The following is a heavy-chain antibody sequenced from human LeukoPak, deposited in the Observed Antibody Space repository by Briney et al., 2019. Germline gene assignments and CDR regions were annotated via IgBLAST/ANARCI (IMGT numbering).Heavy chain of an antibody. V-gene: IGHV3-33*06. J-gene: IGHJ4*02. Sequence: GGSLRLSCAASGFTFSSYGMHWVRQAPGKGLGWVAVIWYDGSNKYYADSVKGRFTISRDNSKNTLYLQMNSLRAEDTAVYYCAKDYGSGWYYYFDYWGQGTLVTVSS. CDR3: AKDYGSGWYYYFDY. CDR1: GFTFSSYG. CDR2: IWYDGSNK. D-gene: IGHD6-19*01.